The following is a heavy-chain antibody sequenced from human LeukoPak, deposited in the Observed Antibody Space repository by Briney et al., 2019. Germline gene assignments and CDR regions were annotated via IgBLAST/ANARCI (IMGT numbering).Heavy chain of an antibody. CDR3: ASNDYRDEGIDS. J-gene: IGHJ4*02. CDR1: GFAFSRYS. Sequence: GGSLRLSCAASGFAFSRYSMNWVRQAPGKGLEWVSSISYSGPHMFYADSVRGRFTISRDNAENSLFLQMNSLSAEDTAVYFCASNDYRDEGIDSWGQGTLVTVSS. D-gene: IGHD4-17*01. CDR2: ISYSGPHM. V-gene: IGHV3-21*01.